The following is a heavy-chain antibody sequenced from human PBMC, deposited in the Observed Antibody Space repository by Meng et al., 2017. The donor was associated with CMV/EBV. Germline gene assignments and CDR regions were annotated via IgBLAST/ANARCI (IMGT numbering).Heavy chain of an antibody. J-gene: IGHJ6*02. CDR1: GFTFSSYS. V-gene: IGHV3-21*01. Sequence: GGSLTLSCAASGFTFSSYSMNWVRQAPGKGLVWVSSISSSSSYIYYADSVKGRFTISRDNAKNTLYLQMNSLRAEDTAVYYCARTPYDFWSGYGPLNARGCMDVWGQGTTVTVSS. CDR3: ARTPYDFWSGYGPLNARGCMDV. CDR2: ISSSSSYI. D-gene: IGHD3-3*01.